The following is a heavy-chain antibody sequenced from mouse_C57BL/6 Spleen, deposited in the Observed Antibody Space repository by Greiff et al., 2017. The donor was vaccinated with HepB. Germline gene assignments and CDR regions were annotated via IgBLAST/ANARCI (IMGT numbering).Heavy chain of an antibody. D-gene: IGHD1-1*01. CDR1: GYSITSGYY. V-gene: IGHV3-6*01. Sequence: EVQLVESGPGLVNPSQSLSLTCSVTGYSITSGYYWNWIRQFPGNKLEWIGYISYDGRNTYNPSLKNRSSITRDPSKNQFFLKLTSVTTEDTATYYCAREVITTVVPYFDYWGQGTTLTVSS. CDR3: AREVITTVVPYFDY. CDR2: ISYDGRN. J-gene: IGHJ2*01.